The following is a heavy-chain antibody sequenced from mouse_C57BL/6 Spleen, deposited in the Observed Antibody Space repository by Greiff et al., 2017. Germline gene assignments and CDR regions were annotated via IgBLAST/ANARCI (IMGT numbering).Heavy chain of an antibody. CDR3: ARSGWLLRLDY. V-gene: IGHV1-54*01. Sequence: VQLQQSGAELVRPGTSVKVSCKASGYAFTNYLIEWVKQRPGPGLEWIGVINPGSGGTNYNEKFKGKATLTADKSSSTAYMQLSSLTSEDSAVYFCARSGWLLRLDYWGQGTTLTVSA. CDR2: INPGSGGT. D-gene: IGHD2-3*01. CDR1: GYAFTNYL. J-gene: IGHJ2*01.